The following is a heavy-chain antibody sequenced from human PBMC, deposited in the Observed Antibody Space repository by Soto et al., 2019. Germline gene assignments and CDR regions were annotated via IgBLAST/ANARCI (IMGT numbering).Heavy chain of an antibody. Sequence: GGSLRLSCAASGFTFSSYAMSWVRQAPGKWLEWVSAISGSGGSTYYADSVKGRFTISRDNSKNTLYLQMNSLRAEDTAVYYCAKSGGYNYGYQETDYWGQGTLVTVSS. CDR1: GFTFSSYA. CDR3: AKSGGYNYGYQETDY. D-gene: IGHD5-18*01. J-gene: IGHJ4*02. CDR2: ISGSGGST. V-gene: IGHV3-23*01.